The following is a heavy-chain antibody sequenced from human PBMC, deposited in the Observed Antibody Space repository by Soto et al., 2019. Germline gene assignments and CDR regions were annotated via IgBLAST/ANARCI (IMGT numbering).Heavy chain of an antibody. J-gene: IGHJ4*02. Sequence: SETLSLTCTVSGGSISSGGYYWSWIRQHPGKGLEWIGYIYYSGSTYYNPSLKSRVTISVDTSKNQFSLKLSSVTAADTAVYYCARQRYSYGQFDYWGQGTLVTVSS. D-gene: IGHD5-18*01. CDR1: GGSISSGGYY. CDR3: ARQRYSYGQFDY. V-gene: IGHV4-31*03. CDR2: IYYSGST.